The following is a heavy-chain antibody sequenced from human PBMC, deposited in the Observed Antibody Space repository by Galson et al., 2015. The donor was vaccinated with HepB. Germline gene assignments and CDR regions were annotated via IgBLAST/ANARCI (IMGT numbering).Heavy chain of an antibody. J-gene: IGHJ4*02. CDR2: IIPIFGTA. CDR1: GGTFSSYA. V-gene: IGHV1-69*13. Sequence: SVKVSCKASGGTFSSYAISWVRQAPGQGLEWMGGIIPIFGTANYAQKFQGRVTITADESTSTAYMELSSLRSEDTAVYYCARAKGMVHLAFDYWGQGTLVTVSS. D-gene: IGHD3-10*01. CDR3: ARAKGMVHLAFDY.